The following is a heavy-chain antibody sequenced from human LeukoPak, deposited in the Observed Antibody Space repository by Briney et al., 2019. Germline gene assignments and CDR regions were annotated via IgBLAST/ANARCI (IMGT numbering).Heavy chain of an antibody. Sequence: GGSLRLSCAASGFTFSSYAMSGVRQAPGKGLEWVSAISGSGGGTYYADSVKGRFTISRDNSKNTLYLQMNSLRAEDTAVYYCAKCRYSYGDLDYWGQGTLVTVSS. J-gene: IGHJ4*02. CDR1: GFTFSSYA. CDR3: AKCRYSYGDLDY. D-gene: IGHD5-18*01. V-gene: IGHV3-23*01. CDR2: ISGSGGGT.